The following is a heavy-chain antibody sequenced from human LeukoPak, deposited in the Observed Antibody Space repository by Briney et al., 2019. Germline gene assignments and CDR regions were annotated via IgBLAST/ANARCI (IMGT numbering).Heavy chain of an antibody. CDR2: IYYSGST. CDR1: GGSISSSSYY. J-gene: IGHJ5*02. Sequence: SETLTLTCTVSGGSISSSSYYWGWIRQPPGKGLEWIGSIYYSGSTNYNPSLKSRVTISVDTSKNQFSLKLSSVTAADTAVYYCARGGYYGSGNDFRFDPWGQGTLVTVSS. V-gene: IGHV4-39*07. D-gene: IGHD3-10*01. CDR3: ARGGYYGSGNDFRFDP.